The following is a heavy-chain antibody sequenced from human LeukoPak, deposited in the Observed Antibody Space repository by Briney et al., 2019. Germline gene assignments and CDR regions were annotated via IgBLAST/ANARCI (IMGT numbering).Heavy chain of an antibody. V-gene: IGHV3-23*01. Sequence: SGGSLRLSCAASGFTVSSNYMSWVRQAPGKGLEWVSAISGSGGSTYYADSVKGRFTISRDNSKNTLYLQMNSLRAEDTAVYYCAKNYYDSSGYYGRVYGFDYWGQGTLVTVSS. J-gene: IGHJ4*02. CDR1: GFTVSSNY. D-gene: IGHD3-22*01. CDR3: AKNYYDSSGYYGRVYGFDY. CDR2: ISGSGGST.